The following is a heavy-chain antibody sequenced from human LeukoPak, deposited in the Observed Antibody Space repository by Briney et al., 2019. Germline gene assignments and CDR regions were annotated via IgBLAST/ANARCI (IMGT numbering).Heavy chain of an antibody. CDR1: GYSFTNYW. CDR2: IDPSDSYT. J-gene: IGHJ5*02. V-gene: IGHV5-10-1*01. Sequence: GESLKISCKGSGYSFTNYWISWVRQMPGKGLEWMGRIDPSDSYTNYSPSFQGHVTISADKSISTAFLQWSSLKASDTAMYYCARHGGDYYTSGRYYPPNSFDPWGQGTLGTVSS. D-gene: IGHD3-10*01. CDR3: ARHGGDYYTSGRYYPPNSFDP.